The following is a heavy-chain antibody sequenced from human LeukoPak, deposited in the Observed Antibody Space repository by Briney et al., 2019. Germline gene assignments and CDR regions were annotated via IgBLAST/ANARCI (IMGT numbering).Heavy chain of an antibody. CDR3: ARDRATTVTTGAFDI. V-gene: IGHV4-38-2*02. CDR2: VYHSGST. CDR1: GYSISSGYY. Sequence: PSETLSLTCAVSGYSISSGYYWGWIRPSPGTGVEGIGRVYHSGSTYYNSSLQSRVTISVDTSKNQFSLNLSSVTAADTAVYYCARDRATTVTTGAFDIWGRGTMVTVSS. J-gene: IGHJ3*02. D-gene: IGHD4-17*01.